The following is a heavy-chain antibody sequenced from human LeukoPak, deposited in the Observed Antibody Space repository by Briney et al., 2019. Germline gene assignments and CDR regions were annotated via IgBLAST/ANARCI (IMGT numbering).Heavy chain of an antibody. V-gene: IGHV3-48*03. CDR2: ITDSGGTI. CDR3: ARERAGEDAFDI. CDR1: GFTFSSYE. Sequence: SGGSLRLSCAASGFTFSSYEMNWVRQAPGKGLEWVSYITDSGGTIYYADSVKGRFTISRDNAKNSLYLQINSLRVEDTAVYYCARERAGEDAFDIWGQGTMVTVSS. J-gene: IGHJ3*02. D-gene: IGHD7-27*01.